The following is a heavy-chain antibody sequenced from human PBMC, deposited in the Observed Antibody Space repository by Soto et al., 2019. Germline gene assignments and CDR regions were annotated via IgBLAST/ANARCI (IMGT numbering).Heavy chain of an antibody. D-gene: IGHD6-13*01. Sequence: QVQLVQSGAEVKKPGASVKVSCKASGYTFTNYYIHWVRQAPGQGLEWMGIINPTGGSTNYAQKFQGRVTLTMDTSTSTVYMELSSLRFEDTGVYYCARDLAAADYWGQGTLVTVSS. J-gene: IGHJ4*02. CDR3: ARDLAAADY. CDR2: INPTGGST. V-gene: IGHV1-46*01. CDR1: GYTFTNYY.